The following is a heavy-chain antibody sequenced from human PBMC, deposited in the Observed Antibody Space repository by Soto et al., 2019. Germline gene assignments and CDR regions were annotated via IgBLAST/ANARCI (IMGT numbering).Heavy chain of an antibody. CDR1: GGSFSGDY. V-gene: IGHV4-34*01. J-gene: IGHJ5*02. Sequence: PAETLSLTCAVYGGSFSGDYWSWIRQPPGKGLEWIGEINHSGSTNYNPSLKSRVTISVDTSKNQFSLKLSSVTAADTAVYYCARDTSTYGGGGTGEVKENWLDPWGQGALVTVSS. CDR2: INHSGST. D-gene: IGHD2-8*01. CDR3: ARDTSTYGGGGTGEVKENWLDP.